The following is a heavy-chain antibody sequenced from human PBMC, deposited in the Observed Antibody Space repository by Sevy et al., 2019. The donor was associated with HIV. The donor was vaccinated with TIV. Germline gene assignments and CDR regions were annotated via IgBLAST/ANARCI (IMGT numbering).Heavy chain of an antibody. Sequence: GGSLRLSCTASGFTFGDYAVSWVRQAPGKGLQWVGFIRSKSYGGTPDYAASVKGRFAISKDDSKNIAYLQMYSLKTEDTAVYYCSRYCSSSSCEKTNWVDGFDIWGLGTMVTVSS. CDR1: GFTFGDYA. CDR2: IRSKSYGGTP. D-gene: IGHD2-2*01. CDR3: SRYCSSSSCEKTNWVDGFDI. V-gene: IGHV3-49*04. J-gene: IGHJ3*02.